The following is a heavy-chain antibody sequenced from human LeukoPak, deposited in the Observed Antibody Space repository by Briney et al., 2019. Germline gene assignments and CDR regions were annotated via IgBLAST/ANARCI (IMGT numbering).Heavy chain of an antibody. Sequence: PGGSLRLSCAASGFTFSSYGMHWVRQAPGKGLEWVAVIWYDGSNKYYADSVKGRFTISRDNSKNTLYLQMNSLRAEDAAVYYCAKVEVYGDYAPSFDYWGQGTLVTVSS. CDR2: IWYDGSNK. D-gene: IGHD4-17*01. CDR1: GFTFSSYG. V-gene: IGHV3-33*06. CDR3: AKVEVYGDYAPSFDY. J-gene: IGHJ4*02.